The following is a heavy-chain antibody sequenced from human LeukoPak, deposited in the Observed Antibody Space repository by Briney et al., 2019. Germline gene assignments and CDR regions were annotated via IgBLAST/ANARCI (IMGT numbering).Heavy chain of an antibody. D-gene: IGHD3-22*01. CDR2: ISRSSTTI. J-gene: IGHJ4*02. Sequence: QPGGSLRLSCAASGFTFSSYNMNWVRQAPGKGLEWVSYISRSSTTIYYADSVKGRFTISRDNAKNSLYLQMNSLRAEDTAVYYCARDYYDSSGLWRSYDWGQGTLVTVSS. CDR1: GFTFSSYN. CDR3: ARDYYDSSGLWRSYD. V-gene: IGHV3-48*04.